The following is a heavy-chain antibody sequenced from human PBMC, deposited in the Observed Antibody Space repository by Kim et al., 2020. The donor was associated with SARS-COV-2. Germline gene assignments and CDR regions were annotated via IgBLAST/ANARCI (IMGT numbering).Heavy chain of an antibody. J-gene: IGHJ2*01. V-gene: IGHV4-34*01. D-gene: IGHD3-9*01. Sequence: SETLSLTCAVYGGSFSGYYWSWIRQPPGKGLEWIGEINHSGSTNYNPSLKSRVTISVDTSKNQFSLKLSSVTAADTAVYYCARGVGFDWLFRYWYFDLWGRGTLVTVSS. CDR3: ARGVGFDWLFRYWYFDL. CDR2: INHSGST. CDR1: GGSFSGYY.